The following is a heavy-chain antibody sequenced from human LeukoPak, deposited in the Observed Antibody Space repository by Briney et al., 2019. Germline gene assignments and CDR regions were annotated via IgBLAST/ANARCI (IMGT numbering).Heavy chain of an antibody. CDR1: GFTFSSYA. J-gene: IGHJ4*02. CDR2: ISGSGGST. V-gene: IGHV3-23*01. Sequence: GGSLRLSCAASGFTFSSYAMSWVRQAPGKGLEWVSAISGSGGSTYYADSVKGRFTISRDNSKNTPYLQMNSLRAEDTAVYYCAKDITYYDYVWGSYRSVVSFDYWGQGTLVTVSS. CDR3: AKDITYYDYVWGSYRSVVSFDY. D-gene: IGHD3-16*02.